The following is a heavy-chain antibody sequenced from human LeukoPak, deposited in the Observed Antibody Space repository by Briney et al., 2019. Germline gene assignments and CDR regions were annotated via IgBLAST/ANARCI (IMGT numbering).Heavy chain of an antibody. CDR3: AKAAMIVVASWFDP. CDR1: GFTFDDYA. V-gene: IGHV3-9*01. Sequence: SGGSLRLSCAASGFTFDDYAMHWVRQAPGKGLEWVSGISWNSGSIGYADSVKGRFTISRDNAKNSLYLQMNSLRAEDTALYYCAKAAMIVVASWFDPWGQGTLVTVSS. D-gene: IGHD3-22*01. J-gene: IGHJ5*02. CDR2: ISWNSGSI.